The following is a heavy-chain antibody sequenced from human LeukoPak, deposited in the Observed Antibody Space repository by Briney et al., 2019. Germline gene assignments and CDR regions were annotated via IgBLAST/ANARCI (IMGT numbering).Heavy chain of an antibody. CDR2: IYYSGST. V-gene: IGHV4-39*01. CDR1: GGSISSSSYY. J-gene: IGHJ4*02. CDR3: MGLLWFGELLYRTRQFDY. Sequence: SETLSLTCTVSGGSISSSSYYWGWIRQPPGKGLEWIGSIYYSGSTYYNPSLKSRVTISVDTSKNQFSLKLSSVTAADTAVYYCMGLLWFGELLYRTRQFDYWGQGTLVTVSS. D-gene: IGHD3-10*01.